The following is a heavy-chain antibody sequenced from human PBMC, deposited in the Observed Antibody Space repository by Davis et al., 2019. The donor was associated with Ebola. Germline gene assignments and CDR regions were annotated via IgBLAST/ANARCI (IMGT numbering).Heavy chain of an antibody. J-gene: IGHJ4*02. D-gene: IGHD3/OR15-3a*01. CDR1: GFTFGDYA. V-gene: IGHV4-34*01. Sequence: MPGGSLRLSCTASGFTFGDYAMSWFRQPPGKGLEWIGEINHSGSTNYNPSLKSRVTISVDTSKNQFSLKLSSVTAADTAVYYCARAVGLRGKPIDYWGQGTLVTVSS. CDR2: INHSGST. CDR3: ARAVGLRGKPIDY.